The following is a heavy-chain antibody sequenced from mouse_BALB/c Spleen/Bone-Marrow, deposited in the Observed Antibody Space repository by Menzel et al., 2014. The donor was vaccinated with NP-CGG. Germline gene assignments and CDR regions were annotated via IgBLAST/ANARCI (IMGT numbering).Heavy chain of an antibody. V-gene: IGHV2-9-2*01. CDR2: IWTGGGT. CDR3: VREYGNFAWFAY. J-gene: IGHJ3*01. Sequence: VKLMESGPGLVAPSQSLSITCTVSGFSLTTYDINWIRQPPGKGLEWLGVIWTGGGTNYNSAFMSRLNITKDNSKSQVFLKMNSLRTDDTAIYYCVREYGNFAWFAYWDQGTLVTVVA. D-gene: IGHD2-10*02. CDR1: GFSLTTYD.